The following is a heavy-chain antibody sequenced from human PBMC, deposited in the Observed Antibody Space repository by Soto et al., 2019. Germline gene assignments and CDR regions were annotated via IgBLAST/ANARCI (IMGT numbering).Heavy chain of an antibody. J-gene: IGHJ6*02. Sequence: QVQLVESGGGLVKPGGSVRLSCAASGFTFSDFHMIWVRQAPGKGLEWISYIYRGGSTVSYADSVQGRFTISRDNAKTSMYLQLASLRVEDTDVYFCAKRIVGSTGHAVDVWCQGNTVTISS. CDR3: AKRIVGSTGHAVDV. CDR2: IYRGGSTV. V-gene: IGHV3-11*01. CDR1: GFTFSDFH. D-gene: IGHD1-26*01.